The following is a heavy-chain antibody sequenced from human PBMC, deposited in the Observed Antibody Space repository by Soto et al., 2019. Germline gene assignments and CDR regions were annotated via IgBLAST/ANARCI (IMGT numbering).Heavy chain of an antibody. CDR2: IRTKDYGEAT. V-gene: IGHV3-49*03. D-gene: IGHD4-17*01. CDR3: SRSTTVTRKSDY. J-gene: IGHJ4*02. Sequence: PGGSLRLSCKTFGFTFGDYGMSWFRQAPGKGLEWVGFIRTKDYGEATEYAASVKGRFTISRDDSDRIVYLQMNRLTSGDTAIYYCSRSTTVTRKSDYWGQGALVTVSS. CDR1: GFTFGDYG.